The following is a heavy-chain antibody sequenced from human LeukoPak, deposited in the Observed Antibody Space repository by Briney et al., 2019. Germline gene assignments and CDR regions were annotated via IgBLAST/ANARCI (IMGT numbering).Heavy chain of an antibody. CDR3: ASAHCTSTSCYFRPPPLDY. J-gene: IGHJ4*02. CDR2: IYSSGST. CDR1: GGSISSYY. Sequence: SETLSLTCTVSGGSISSYYWTWIRQPAGKGLEWIGRIYSSGSTDDNPSLKSRVTMSVDTSKNQFSLKLSSVTAADTAVYYCASAHCTSTSCYFRPPPLDYWGQGTLVTVSS. D-gene: IGHD2-2*01. V-gene: IGHV4-4*07.